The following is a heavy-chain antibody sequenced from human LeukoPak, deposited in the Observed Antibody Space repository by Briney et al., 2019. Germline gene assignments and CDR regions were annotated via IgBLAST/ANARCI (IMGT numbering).Heavy chain of an antibody. Sequence: GGSLRLSCAASGFTVGSIYMNWVRQAPGKGLEWVSVIYSGGNTYYADSVKGRFTISRDNAKNSLYLQMNSLRAEDTAVYYCARGCIAAAGRLLDYWGQGTLVTVSS. CDR3: ARGCIAAAGRLLDY. CDR1: GFTVGSIY. D-gene: IGHD6-13*01. CDR2: IYSGGNT. V-gene: IGHV3-53*01. J-gene: IGHJ4*02.